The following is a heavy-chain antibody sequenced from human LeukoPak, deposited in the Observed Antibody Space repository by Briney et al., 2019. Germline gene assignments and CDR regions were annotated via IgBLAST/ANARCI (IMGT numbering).Heavy chain of an antibody. CDR2: INHSGGT. Sequence: TSETLSLTCAVYGGSFRGSFSAYYWTWLRQPPGKGLEWIGEINHSGGTNYNPSLKSRVSISVDTSKNQFSLKLSSVTAADTAVYYCARRPLTTGFPGVADWGQGTLVTVSS. V-gene: IGHV4-34*01. D-gene: IGHD1-14*01. J-gene: IGHJ4*02. CDR3: ARRPLTTGFPGVAD. CDR1: GGSFRGSFSAYY.